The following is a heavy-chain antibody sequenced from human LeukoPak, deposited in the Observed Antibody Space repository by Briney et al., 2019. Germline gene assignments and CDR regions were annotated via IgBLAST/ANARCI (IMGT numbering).Heavy chain of an antibody. Sequence: EASVKVSCKASGYTFTGYYMHWVRQAPGQGLEWMGWINPNSGGTNYAQKFQGRVTMTRDTSISTAYMELSRLRSDDTAVYYCARGDDFWSGYPNDYWGQGTLVTVSS. J-gene: IGHJ4*02. CDR2: INPNSGGT. V-gene: IGHV1-2*02. CDR3: ARGDDFWSGYPNDY. D-gene: IGHD3-3*01. CDR1: GYTFTGYY.